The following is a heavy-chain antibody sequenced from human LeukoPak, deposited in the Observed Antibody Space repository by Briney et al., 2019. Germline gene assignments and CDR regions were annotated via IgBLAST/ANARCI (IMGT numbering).Heavy chain of an antibody. CDR3: VRDGGLPTNFDY. V-gene: IGHV3-7*01. CDR1: GFTFRNYW. J-gene: IGHJ4*02. D-gene: IGHD2-15*01. Sequence: PGGSLRLSCAASGFTFRNYWMGWVRQAPGKGLEWVANTKPDGTAEYYADSVRGRFTTSRDNANNFLYLQMNSLRGEDTAVYYCVRDGGLPTNFDYWGQGTLVTVSS. CDR2: TKPDGTAE.